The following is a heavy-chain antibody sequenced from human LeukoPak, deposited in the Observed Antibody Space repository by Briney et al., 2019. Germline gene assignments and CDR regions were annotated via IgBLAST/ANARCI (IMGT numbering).Heavy chain of an antibody. D-gene: IGHD5-24*01. Sequence: SETLSLTCAVYGGSFSGYYWSWIRQPPGKGLEWIGEINHSGSTNYNPSLKSRVTISVDTSKNQFSLKPSSVTAADTAVYYCARGGRTRWLRGNDYWGQGTLVTVSS. CDR1: GGSFSGYY. CDR2: INHSGST. V-gene: IGHV4-34*01. J-gene: IGHJ4*02. CDR3: ARGGRTRWLRGNDY.